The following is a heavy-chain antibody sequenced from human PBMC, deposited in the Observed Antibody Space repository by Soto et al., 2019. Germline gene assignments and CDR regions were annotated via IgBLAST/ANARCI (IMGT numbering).Heavy chain of an antibody. V-gene: IGHV4-30-2*01. Sequence: SETLSLTCAVSGGSISSGGYSWNWIRQPPGKGLEWIGYIYHSGSTLYNPSLKSRVTISVDKSKNQFSPKLTSVTATDTDVYYCAGQGFGALLALVDVWGHGTTVTVSS. J-gene: IGHJ6*02. CDR3: AGQGFGALLALVDV. CDR1: GGSISSGGYS. CDR2: IYHSGST. D-gene: IGHD3-10*01.